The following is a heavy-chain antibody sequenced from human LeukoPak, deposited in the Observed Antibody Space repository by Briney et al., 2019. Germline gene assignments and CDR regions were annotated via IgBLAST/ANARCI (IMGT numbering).Heavy chain of an antibody. CDR2: IYHSGST. J-gene: IGHJ4*02. D-gene: IGHD4-11*01. CDR3: ASFLGGRGVYSRGAYYFDY. V-gene: IGHV4-4*02. CDR1: GGSISSSNW. Sequence: SGTLSLTCAVSGGSISSSNWWSWVRQPPGKGLEWIGEIYHSGSTNYNPSLKSRVTISVDKSKNQFSLKLSSVTAADTAVYYCASFLGGRGVYSRGAYYFDYWGQGTLVTVSS.